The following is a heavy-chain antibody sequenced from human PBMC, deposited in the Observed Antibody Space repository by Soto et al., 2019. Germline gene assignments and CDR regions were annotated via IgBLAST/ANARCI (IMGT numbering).Heavy chain of an antibody. V-gene: IGHV3-33*01. CDR1: GFTFSSYG. D-gene: IGHD4-17*01. CDR2: IWYDGSNK. J-gene: IGHJ4*02. CDR3: AREIMTTVIYTFDY. Sequence: GGSLRLSCAASGFTFSSYGMHWVRQAPGKGLEWVAVIWYDGSNKYYADSVKGRFTISRDNSKNTLYLQMNSLRAEDTAVYYCAREIMTTVIYTFDYWGQGTLVTVSS.